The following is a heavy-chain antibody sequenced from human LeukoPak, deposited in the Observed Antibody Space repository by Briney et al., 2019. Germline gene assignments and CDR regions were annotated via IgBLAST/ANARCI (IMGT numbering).Heavy chain of an antibody. Sequence: GGSLRLSCAASGFTFSSYSMNWVRQAPGKGLEWVSSISSSSSYIYYADSVKGRFTISRDNSKNTLYLQMNSLRAEDTAVYYCAKDRVRRWLQLSGWFDPWGQGTLVTVSS. CDR3: AKDRVRRWLQLSGWFDP. CDR1: GFTFSSYS. D-gene: IGHD5-24*01. V-gene: IGHV3-21*04. J-gene: IGHJ5*02. CDR2: ISSSSSYI.